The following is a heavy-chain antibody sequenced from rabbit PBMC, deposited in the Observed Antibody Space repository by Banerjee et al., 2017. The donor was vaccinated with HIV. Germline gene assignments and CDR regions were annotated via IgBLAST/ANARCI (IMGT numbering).Heavy chain of an antibody. CDR2: INTSTGNT. V-gene: IGHV1S40*01. CDR3: ARGYNGGAPAGL. D-gene: IGHD2-1*01. Sequence: QSLEESGGDLVKPGASLTLTCTASGLDFSSGYWISWVRQAPGKGLEWIACINTSTGNTVYASWAKGRFTISKTSSTTVTLQMTSLTAADTATYFCARGYNGGAPAGLWGQGTLVTVS. J-gene: IGHJ4*01. CDR1: GLDFSSGYW.